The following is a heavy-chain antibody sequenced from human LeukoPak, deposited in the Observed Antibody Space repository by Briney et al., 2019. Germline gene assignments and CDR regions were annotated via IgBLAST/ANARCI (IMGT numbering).Heavy chain of an antibody. CDR3: ARGRYGGYFDC. CDR2: INHSGST. CDR1: GGSFSGYY. Sequence: SETLSLTCAVYGGSFSGYYWSWIRQPPGKGLEWIGEINHSGSTNYNSSLKSRVTISVDTSKIQFSLMLSPVTAADTAVYYCARGRYGGYFDCWGQGTLVTVSS. D-gene: IGHD4-23*01. V-gene: IGHV4-34*01. J-gene: IGHJ4*02.